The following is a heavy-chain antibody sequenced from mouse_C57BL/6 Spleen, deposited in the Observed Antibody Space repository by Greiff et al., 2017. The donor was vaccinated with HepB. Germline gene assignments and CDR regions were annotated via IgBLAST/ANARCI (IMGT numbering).Heavy chain of an antibody. CDR3: ARQYYGTHPFAY. Sequence: QVQLQQSGPELVKPGASVKLSCKASGYTFTSYDINWVKQRPGQGLEWIGWIYPGDGSTKYNEKFKGKATLTVDTSSSTAYMELHSLTSEASAVYFCARQYYGTHPFAYWGQGTLVTVSA. CDR1: GYTFTSYD. J-gene: IGHJ3*01. D-gene: IGHD1-1*01. CDR2: IYPGDGST. V-gene: IGHV1-85*01.